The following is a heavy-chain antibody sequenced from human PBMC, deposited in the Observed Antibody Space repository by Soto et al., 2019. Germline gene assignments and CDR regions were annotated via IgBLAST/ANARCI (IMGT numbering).Heavy chain of an antibody. D-gene: IGHD4-17*01. CDR3: AKDHHGDYHDGLDAFDI. CDR1: VFTFSSYA. V-gene: IGHV3-23*01. CDR2: ISGSGGST. Sequence: PGGSLRLSCAASVFTFSSYAMSWARQAPGKGLEWVSAISGSGGSTYYADSVKGRFTISRDNSKNTLYLQMNSLRAEDTAVYYCAKDHHGDYHDGLDAFDIWGQGTMVTVSS. J-gene: IGHJ3*02.